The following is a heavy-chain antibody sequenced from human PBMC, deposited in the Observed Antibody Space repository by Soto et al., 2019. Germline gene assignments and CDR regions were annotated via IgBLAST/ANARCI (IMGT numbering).Heavy chain of an antibody. V-gene: IGHV4-31*03. CDR2: IGYSGAT. CDR1: GGSITSGGSF. J-gene: IGHJ5*02. Sequence: KPSETLSLTCTVSGGSITSGGSFWSWIRQHPGKGPEWIAFIGYSGATSYHPSLASRVTISADTYKSQFSLNLRSVTAADTAVYYCARGGASSKWFAPWGQGTLVTVSS. D-gene: IGHD2-15*01. CDR3: ARGGASSKWFAP.